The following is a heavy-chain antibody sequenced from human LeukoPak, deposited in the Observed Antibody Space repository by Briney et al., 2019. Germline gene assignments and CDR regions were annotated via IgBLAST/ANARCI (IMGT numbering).Heavy chain of an antibody. Sequence: GGSLRLPCAASGFTFSSYAMLWVRQAPGKGLEWVAVISYDGSNKYYADSVKGRFTISRDNSKNTLYLQMNSLRAEDTAVYYCARDIAAALDYWGQGTLVTVSS. V-gene: IGHV3-30-3*01. CDR2: ISYDGSNK. CDR3: ARDIAAALDY. D-gene: IGHD6-13*01. J-gene: IGHJ4*02. CDR1: GFTFSSYA.